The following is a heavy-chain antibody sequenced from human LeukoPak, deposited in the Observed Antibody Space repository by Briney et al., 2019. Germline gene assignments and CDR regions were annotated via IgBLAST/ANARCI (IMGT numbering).Heavy chain of an antibody. CDR2: IYYSGST. Sequence: PSETLSLTCTVSGGSISSYYWSWIRQPPGKGLEWIGNIYYSGSTNYNPSLKSRVTISVDTSKNQFSLKLSSVTAADTAVYYCARGQSHYYDSSGYPDYFDYWGQGTLVTVSS. D-gene: IGHD3-22*01. CDR3: ARGQSHYYDSSGYPDYFDY. J-gene: IGHJ4*02. CDR1: GGSISSYY. V-gene: IGHV4-59*01.